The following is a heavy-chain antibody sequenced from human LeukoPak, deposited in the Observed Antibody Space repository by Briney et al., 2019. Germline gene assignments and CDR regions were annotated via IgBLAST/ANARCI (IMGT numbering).Heavy chain of an antibody. D-gene: IGHD4-11*01. Sequence: SETLSLTCTVSGGSISSYYWSWVRQPPGQGLEWIGYIYYTGTTNSSPSLRSRVTISVNMSKNQFSLKLSSVTAADTAVYYCARAKGNSNYPYYYMDVWGKGTTVTVSS. CDR2: IYYTGTT. CDR3: ARAKGNSNYPYYYMDV. J-gene: IGHJ6*03. V-gene: IGHV4-59*01. CDR1: GGSISSYY.